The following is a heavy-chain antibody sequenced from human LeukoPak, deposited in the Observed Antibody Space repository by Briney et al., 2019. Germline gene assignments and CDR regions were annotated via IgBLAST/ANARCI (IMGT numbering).Heavy chain of an antibody. J-gene: IGHJ4*02. V-gene: IGHV1-18*01. D-gene: IGHD6-13*01. Sequence: GASVKVSCKASGYTFTSYGISWVRQAPGQGLEWMGWISAYNGNTNYAQKLQGRVTMTTDTSTSTAYMELSSLRSEDTAVYYCARAIAARYQGVGSSDYWGQGTLVTVSS. CDR1: GYTFTSYG. CDR2: ISAYNGNT. CDR3: ARAIAARYQGVGSSDY.